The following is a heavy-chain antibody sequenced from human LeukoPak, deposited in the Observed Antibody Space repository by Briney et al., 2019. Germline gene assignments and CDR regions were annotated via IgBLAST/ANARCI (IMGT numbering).Heavy chain of an antibody. CDR1: GGSISNHY. CDR3: ARDGEADYSDTAGLLFDY. Sequence: PSETLSPTCTVSGGSISNHYWNWIRQPPGKGLQWIGYIYRSGSTDYNPSLKSRVSIPVDMSKNQFPLKLTSVTAADTAVYYCARDGEADYSDTAGLLFDYWGQGALVTVSS. J-gene: IGHJ4*02. D-gene: IGHD3-22*01. V-gene: IGHV4-59*11. CDR2: IYRSGST.